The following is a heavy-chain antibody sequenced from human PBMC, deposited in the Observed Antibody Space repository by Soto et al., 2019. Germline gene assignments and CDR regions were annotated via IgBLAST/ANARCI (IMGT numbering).Heavy chain of an antibody. J-gene: IGHJ5*02. D-gene: IGHD3-16*01. Sequence: SETLSLTCAVYGGFLSESYWTWIRQPPGKGLEWIGEINHVGGTNYNPSLKGRVTMSVDTSQNQFSLRLISVTAADTAMYFCVRIRYQLPSSVLWLDPWGQGTPVTVSS. CDR3: VRIRYQLPSSVLWLDP. CDR2: INHVGGT. V-gene: IGHV4-34*01. CDR1: GGFLSESY.